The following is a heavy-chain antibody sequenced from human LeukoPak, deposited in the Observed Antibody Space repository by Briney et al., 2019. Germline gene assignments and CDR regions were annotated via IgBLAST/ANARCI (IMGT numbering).Heavy chain of an antibody. CDR1: GDSISSYY. V-gene: IGHV4-59*01. CDR3: ATGGSGNSFDY. J-gene: IGHJ4*02. Sequence: SETLSLTCIVSGDSISSYYWNWIRQPPGKGLEWIGYVYYIGGTDYNPSLKSRVPISLDTSKNQFSLNLRSVTAADTAMYYCATGGSGNSFDYWGQGTLVTVSS. D-gene: IGHD3-22*01. CDR2: VYYIGGT.